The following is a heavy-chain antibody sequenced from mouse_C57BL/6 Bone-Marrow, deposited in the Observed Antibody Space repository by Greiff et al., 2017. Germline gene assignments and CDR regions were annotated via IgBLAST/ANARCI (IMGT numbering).Heavy chain of an antibody. CDR3: TRDRGITTVGALYYAMDY. CDR1: GFTFSSYA. CDR2: ISSGGDYI. D-gene: IGHD1-1*01. J-gene: IGHJ4*01. V-gene: IGHV5-9-1*02. Sequence: EVMLVESGEGLVKPGGSLKLSCAASGFTFSSYAMSWVRQTPEKRLEWVAYISSGGDYIYYADTVTGRFTISRDNARNTLYLQMSSLKSEDTAMYYCTRDRGITTVGALYYAMDYWGQGTSVTVSS.